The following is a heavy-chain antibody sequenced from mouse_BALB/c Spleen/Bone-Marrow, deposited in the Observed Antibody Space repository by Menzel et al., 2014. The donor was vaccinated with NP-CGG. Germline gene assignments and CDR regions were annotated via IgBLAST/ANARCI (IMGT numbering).Heavy chain of an antibody. CDR3: ASLYDGYSVFVY. J-gene: IGHJ3*01. D-gene: IGHD2-3*01. CDR1: EFTFSSYY. CDR2: INTNGGST. V-gene: IGHV5-6-2*01. Sequence: EVQLQESGGGLVKLGGSLKLSCAASEFTFSSYYMSWVRQTPEKRLELVAAINTNGGSTYYPDTVKGRFTISRDNAKNTLYLQMSSLKSEDTALYYCASLYDGYSVFVYWGQGTLVTVSA.